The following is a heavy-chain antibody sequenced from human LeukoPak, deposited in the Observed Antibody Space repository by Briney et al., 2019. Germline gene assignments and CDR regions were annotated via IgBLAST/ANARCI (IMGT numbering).Heavy chain of an antibody. J-gene: IGHJ6*03. CDR1: GGSFSGYY. CDR2: INHSGST. CDR3: AGMGVPAALYYYYYMDV. Sequence: SETLSLTCAVYGGSFSGYYWSWIRQPPGKGLEWIGEINHSGSTNYNPSLKSRVTISVDTSKNQFSLKLSSVTAADTAVYYCAGMGVPAALYYYYYMDVWGKGTTVTVSS. D-gene: IGHD2-2*01. V-gene: IGHV4-34*01.